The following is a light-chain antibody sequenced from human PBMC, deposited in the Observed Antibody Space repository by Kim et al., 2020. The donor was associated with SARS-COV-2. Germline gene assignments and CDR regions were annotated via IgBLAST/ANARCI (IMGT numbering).Light chain of an antibody. CDR1: SSDVGGYNY. CDR3: CSYAGRYYV. CDR2: DVN. V-gene: IGLV2-11*01. J-gene: IGLJ1*01. Sequence: QSALTQPRSVSESPGQSVTISCTGTSSDVGGYNYVSWYQHHPGKAPKLMIYDVNKWPSGVPNRFSGSKSGNTASLTISGLQAEDEADYYCCSYAGRYYVFGTGTRSPS.